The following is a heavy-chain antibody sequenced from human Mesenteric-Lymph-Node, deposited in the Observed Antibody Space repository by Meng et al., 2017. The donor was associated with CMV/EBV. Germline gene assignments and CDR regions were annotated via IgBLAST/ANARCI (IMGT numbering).Heavy chain of an antibody. V-gene: IGHV4-34*01. CDR3: GREPFPNIAVYYFDS. D-gene: IGHD6-19*01. J-gene: IGHJ4*02. CDR2: VHPSGST. Sequence: GSLRLSCAVYGGSLSGYYWSWIRQPPGKGLEWIGEVHPSGSTNYNTSLKSRVTMSVDTSKNQISLKVNSVTAADTAVYFCGREPFPNIAVYYFDSWGPGTLVTVSS. CDR1: GGSLSGYY.